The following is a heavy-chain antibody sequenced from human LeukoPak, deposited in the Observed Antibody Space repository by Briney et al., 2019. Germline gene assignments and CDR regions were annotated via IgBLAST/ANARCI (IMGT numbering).Heavy chain of an antibody. CDR3: TTLTVASNFDY. V-gene: IGHV3-48*03. CDR1: GFSFSVYE. D-gene: IGHD6-19*01. CDR2: ISSNGTTT. J-gene: IGHJ4*02. Sequence: GGSLRLSCAASGFSFSVYEMHWVRQAPGKGLEWISDISSNGTTTYYADSVKGRFTISRDNTKNSLYLQMNRLRVEDTAIYYCTTLTVASNFDYWGQGTLVTVSS.